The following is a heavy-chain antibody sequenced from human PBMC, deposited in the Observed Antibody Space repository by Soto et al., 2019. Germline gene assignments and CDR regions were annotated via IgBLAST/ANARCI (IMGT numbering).Heavy chain of an antibody. CDR1: GFTFEAYT. D-gene: IGHD3-9*01. Sequence: EVHLVESGGVVVQPGGSLRLSCAVSGFTFEAYTMHWVRQGPGKGLEWVSLISWDGGITHYADSVKGRFTIARDNGKNSLFLEMSSLRPDDTASYYCAKDSYDILTGQKRYFDSWAQGTRVTVSA. J-gene: IGHJ4*02. CDR3: AKDSYDILTGQKRYFDS. CDR2: ISWDGGIT. V-gene: IGHV3-43*01.